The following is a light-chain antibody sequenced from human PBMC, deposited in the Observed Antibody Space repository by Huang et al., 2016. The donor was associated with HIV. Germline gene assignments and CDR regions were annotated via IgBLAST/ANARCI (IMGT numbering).Light chain of an antibody. CDR1: QTISSY. V-gene: IGKV3-15*01. CDR2: DAS. J-gene: IGKJ3*01. CDR3: QHYKSWPPS. Sequence: EIVLTQSPATLSVSPGEGATLSCRANQTISSYLAWYQRKPGQAPRLLIFDASTRATGIPARLSGSGAGTGFTLSSSSLQSEYFAVYYCQHYKSWPPSFGPGTKVDIK.